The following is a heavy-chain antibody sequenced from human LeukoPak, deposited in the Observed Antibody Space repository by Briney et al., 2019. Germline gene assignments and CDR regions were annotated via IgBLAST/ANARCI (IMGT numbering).Heavy chain of an antibody. Sequence: SVKVSXKASGGTFSSYAISWVRQAPGQGLEWMGRIIPIFGTANYAQKFQGRVTITTDESTSTAYMELSSLRSEDTAVYYCAREGVRWGSNIVVVVAARPGAFDIWGQGTMVTVSS. J-gene: IGHJ3*02. CDR3: AREGVRWGSNIVVVVAARPGAFDI. CDR1: GGTFSSYA. D-gene: IGHD2-15*01. CDR2: IIPIFGTA. V-gene: IGHV1-69*05.